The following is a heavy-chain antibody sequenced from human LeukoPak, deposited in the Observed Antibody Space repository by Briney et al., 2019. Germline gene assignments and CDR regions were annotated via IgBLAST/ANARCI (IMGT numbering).Heavy chain of an antibody. CDR1: GYSFTSYY. Sequence: ASVNVSCKASGYSFTSYYMHWVRQAPGQGLEWMGIIDPSGGSTNYAQKFQGRITMTRDTSTSTVYMELSSLRSEDTAIYYCASLGSGSSPIIDFNYWGQGTLVTVSS. V-gene: IGHV1-46*01. CDR2: IDPSGGST. CDR3: ASLGSGSSPIIDFNY. J-gene: IGHJ4*02. D-gene: IGHD3-10*01.